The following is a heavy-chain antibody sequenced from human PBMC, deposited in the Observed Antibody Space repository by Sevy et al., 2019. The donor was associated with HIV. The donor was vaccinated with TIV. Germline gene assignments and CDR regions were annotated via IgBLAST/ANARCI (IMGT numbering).Heavy chain of an antibody. D-gene: IGHD1-26*01. Sequence: GGSLRLSCAASGFTFSSYSMNWVRQAPGKGLEWVSSISRCSSYIYYADSVKGRFTISRDNSKNSLYLQMNSLRAEDTAVYYCASTSWSRGSDYWGQGTLVTISS. CDR3: ASTSWSRGSDY. V-gene: IGHV3-21*01. CDR1: GFTFSSYS. CDR2: ISRCSSYI. J-gene: IGHJ4*02.